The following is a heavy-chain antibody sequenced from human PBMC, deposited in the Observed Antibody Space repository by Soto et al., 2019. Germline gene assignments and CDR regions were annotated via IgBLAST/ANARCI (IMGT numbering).Heavy chain of an antibody. D-gene: IGHD2-15*01. J-gene: IGHJ5*02. V-gene: IGHV4-39*01. CDR2: INYRGTT. CDR1: GGSISSSIYF. Sequence: QLQLQESGPGLVTPSETLSLTCTVSGGSISSSIYFWAWVRQSPAKGLEWIGSINYRGTTFYTASLSIRATIYLDTSKHQFSLTLNSVTAADTALYYCARLVACNGGSCKFDPWGQGTLVTVSS. CDR3: ARLVACNGGSCKFDP.